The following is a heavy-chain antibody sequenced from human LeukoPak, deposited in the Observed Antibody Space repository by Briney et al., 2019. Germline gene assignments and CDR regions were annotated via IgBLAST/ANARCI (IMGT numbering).Heavy chain of an antibody. V-gene: IGHV3-66*02. CDR1: GFTVSSNY. CDR2: IYSGGST. J-gene: IGHJ4*02. Sequence: GGSLRLSCAASGFTVSSNYMSWVRQAPGKGLEWVSVIYSGGSTYYADSVKGRFTISKDNSKNTLYLQMNSLRAEDTAVYYCAGGIAARPRIFDYWGQGTLVTVSS. D-gene: IGHD6-6*01. CDR3: AGGIAARPRIFDY.